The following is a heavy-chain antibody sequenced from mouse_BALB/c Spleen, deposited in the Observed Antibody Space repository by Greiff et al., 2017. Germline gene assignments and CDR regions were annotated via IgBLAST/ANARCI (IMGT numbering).Heavy chain of an antibody. D-gene: IGHD1-1*01. CDR2: IRNKANGYTT. CDR3: ARDRESITTVVVDYAMDY. J-gene: IGHJ4*01. CDR1: GFTFTDYY. V-gene: IGHV7-3*02. Sequence: EVQGVESGGGLVQPGGSLRLSCATSGFTFTDYYMSWVRQPPGKALEWLGFIRNKANGYTTEYSSSVKGRFTISRDNSQSILYLQMNTLRAEDSATYYCARDRESITTVVVDYAMDYWGQGTSVTVSS.